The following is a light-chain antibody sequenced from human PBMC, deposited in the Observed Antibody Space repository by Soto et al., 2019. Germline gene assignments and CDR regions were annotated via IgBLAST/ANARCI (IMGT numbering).Light chain of an antibody. CDR2: KAS. Sequence: DIQMTQSPSILSASVGDRVTITCRASQSISSWLAWYQQKPGKAPNLLIYKASRLESGVPSRFSGSGSGTEFTLTISSLQPGDFATYYCQHYNTYPWTFGQGTKVDMK. V-gene: IGKV1-5*03. J-gene: IGKJ1*01. CDR3: QHYNTYPWT. CDR1: QSISSW.